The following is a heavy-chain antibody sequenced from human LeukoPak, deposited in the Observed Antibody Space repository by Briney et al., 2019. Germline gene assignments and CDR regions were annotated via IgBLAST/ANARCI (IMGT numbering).Heavy chain of an antibody. CDR2: ISSSSSTI. D-gene: IGHD4-17*01. CDR1: GFTFSSYV. CDR3: ARDQTNYYGDYVAAYD. J-gene: IGHJ4*02. Sequence: PGGSLRLSCAASGFTFSSYVMSWVRQAPGKGLEWVSYISSSSSTIYYADSVKGRFTISRDNAKNSLYLQMNSLRAEDTAVYYCARDQTNYYGDYVAAYDWGQGTLVTVSS. V-gene: IGHV3-48*01.